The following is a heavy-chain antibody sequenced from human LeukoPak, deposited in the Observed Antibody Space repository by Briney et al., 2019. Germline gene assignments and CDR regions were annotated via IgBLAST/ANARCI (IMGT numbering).Heavy chain of an antibody. D-gene: IGHD1-26*01. J-gene: IGHJ4*02. CDR1: GFTFSGYA. V-gene: IGHV3-23*01. CDR2: LSGSGGST. Sequence: GGSLRLSCAASGFTFSGYAMSWARQAPWKGLEWVSSLSGSGGSTDYADPVKGRFTISRDDSKNTMYLQMNSLRDEDTAVYYCTKGLGSGNYFDYWGQGTLVTVSS. CDR3: TKGLGSGNYFDY.